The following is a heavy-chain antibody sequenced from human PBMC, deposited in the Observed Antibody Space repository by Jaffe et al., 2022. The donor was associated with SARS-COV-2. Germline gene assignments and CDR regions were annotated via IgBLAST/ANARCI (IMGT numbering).Heavy chain of an antibody. CDR2: IWYDGSSK. D-gene: IGHD4-4*01. CDR1: GFSFSNSG. CDR3: ASDYSNTRHDAFDI. J-gene: IGHJ3*02. Sequence: QVQLVESGGGVVQPGRSLRLSCAASGFSFSNSGMHWVRQAPGKGLEWVAFIWYDGSSKYFPDSVKGRFTISRDNSKNMLYLQMNSLRAEDTAIYYCASDYSNTRHDAFDIWGQGTMVTVSS. V-gene: IGHV3-33*01.